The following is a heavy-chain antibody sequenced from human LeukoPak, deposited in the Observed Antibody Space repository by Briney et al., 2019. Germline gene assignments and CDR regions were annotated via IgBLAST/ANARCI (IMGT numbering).Heavy chain of an antibody. Sequence: GGSLRLSCAASGFTFSSYVMHWVRQAPGKGLEWVAIISYDGSNEYYADSVKGRFTISRDNSKNTLYLQMNSLRAADTAVYYCAILAEYCNSGSCYLGWFDPWGQGTLVTVSS. D-gene: IGHD2-15*01. CDR2: ISYDGSNE. CDR1: GFTFSSYV. V-gene: IGHV3-30*04. J-gene: IGHJ5*02. CDR3: AILAEYCNSGSCYLGWFDP.